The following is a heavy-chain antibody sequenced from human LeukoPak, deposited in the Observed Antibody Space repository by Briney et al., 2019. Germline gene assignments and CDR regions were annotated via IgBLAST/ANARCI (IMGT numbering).Heavy chain of an antibody. CDR1: GYTFTGYY. Sequence: ALVKVSCKASGYTFTGYYMHWVRQAPGQGLEWMGWINPNSGGTNYAQKFQGRVTMTRDTSISTAYMELSRLRSDDTAVYYCAREGVEMATIHYWGQGTLVTVSS. CDR3: AREGVEMATIHY. D-gene: IGHD5-12*01. J-gene: IGHJ4*02. CDR2: INPNSGGT. V-gene: IGHV1-2*02.